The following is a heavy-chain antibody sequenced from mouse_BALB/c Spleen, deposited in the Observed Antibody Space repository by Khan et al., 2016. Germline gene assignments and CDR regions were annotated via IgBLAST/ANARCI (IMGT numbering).Heavy chain of an antibody. D-gene: IGHD2-14*01. J-gene: IGHJ1*01. CDR3: ARGAVGTTGGYFDV. CDR2: INTYTGEP. V-gene: IGHV9-1*02. Sequence: QIQLVQSGPELKKPGETVKISCKASGYTFTNSGMNWVKQAPGKGLKWVGWINTYTGEPTYADDFKGRFAFSLETSASTAYLQINNLTNEDMTTXFCARGAVGTTGGYFDVWGAGTTVTVSA. CDR1: GYTFTNSG.